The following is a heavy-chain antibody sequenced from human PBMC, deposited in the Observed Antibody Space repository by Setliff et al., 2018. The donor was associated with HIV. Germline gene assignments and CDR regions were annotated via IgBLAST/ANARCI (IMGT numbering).Heavy chain of an antibody. CDR2: IIPIAKGP. D-gene: IGHD5-12*01. Sequence: ASVKVSCKASGGTFNTYGMNWVRQAPGQGPEWMGGIIPIAKGPNYAQKFQDRVTITADESTRTAYMELSNLRSEDTALYYCARGPLYGYDRGYFDYWGQGTLVTVSS. CDR1: GGTFNTYG. CDR3: ARGPLYGYDRGYFDY. V-gene: IGHV1-69*13. J-gene: IGHJ4*02.